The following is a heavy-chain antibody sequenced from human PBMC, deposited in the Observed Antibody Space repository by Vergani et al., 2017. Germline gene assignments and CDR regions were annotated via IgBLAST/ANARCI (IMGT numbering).Heavy chain of an antibody. D-gene: IGHD3-9*01. CDR2: IYYSGST. CDR1: GGSISSYY. Sequence: QVQLQESGPGLVKPSETLSLTCTVSGGSISSYYWSWIRQPPGKGLEWIGYIYYSGSTYYNPSLKSRVTRSVDTSKNQFSLKLSSVTAADTAVYYCARAHLRYFDWFPLDYWGQGTLVTVSS. V-gene: IGHV4-30-4*01. CDR3: ARAHLRYFDWFPLDY. J-gene: IGHJ4*02.